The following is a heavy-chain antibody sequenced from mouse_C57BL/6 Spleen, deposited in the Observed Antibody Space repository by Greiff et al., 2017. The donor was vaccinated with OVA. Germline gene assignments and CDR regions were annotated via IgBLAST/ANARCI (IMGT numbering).Heavy chain of an antibody. D-gene: IGHD1-1*01. CDR3: VRPSYGSSPWYFDV. CDR2: IRSKSNNYAT. V-gene: IGHV10-1*01. CDR1: GFSFNTYA. Sequence: EVKLVESGGGLVQPKGSLKLSCAASGFSFNTYAMNWVRQAPGKGLEWVARIRSKSNNYATYYADSVKDRFTISRDDSESMLYLQMNNLKTEDTAMYSCVRPSYGSSPWYFDVWGTGTTVTVSS. J-gene: IGHJ1*03.